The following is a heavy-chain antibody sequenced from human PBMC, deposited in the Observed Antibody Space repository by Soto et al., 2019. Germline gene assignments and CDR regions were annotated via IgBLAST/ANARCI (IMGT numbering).Heavy chain of an antibody. D-gene: IGHD1-26*01. CDR2: IDPNSGGT. Sequence: QVQLVQSGAEVKKPGASVKVSCKASGYTFTGYYVHWVRQAPGQGLEWMGWIDPNSGGTKYAQKFKGRFIMTRDTSITTAYMELSSLTSDDTAVYYCASRPFPGRFDSWGQGTLVTVSS. CDR1: GYTFTGYY. V-gene: IGHV1-2*02. CDR3: ASRPFPGRFDS. J-gene: IGHJ5*01.